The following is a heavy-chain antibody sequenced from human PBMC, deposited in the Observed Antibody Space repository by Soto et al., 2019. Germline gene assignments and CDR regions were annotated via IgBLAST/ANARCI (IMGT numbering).Heavy chain of an antibody. CDR3: ARGRSDSGHDS. D-gene: IGHD6-19*01. J-gene: IGHJ4*02. CDR2: INPSGSST. CDR1: GNTFTSYY. V-gene: IGHV1-46*01. Sequence: ASVKVSCKASGNTFTSYYMHWVRQAPGQGLEWMGIINPSGSSTSNSQKFPGRVTMTRDTSTSTVYMELSSLRSEDTAVYYCARGRSDSGHDSWGQGTLVTVXS.